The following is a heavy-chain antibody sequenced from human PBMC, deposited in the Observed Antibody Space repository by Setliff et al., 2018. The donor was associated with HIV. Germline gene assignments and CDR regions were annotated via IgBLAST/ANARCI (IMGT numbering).Heavy chain of an antibody. J-gene: IGHJ4*02. CDR1: GYTFNNYY. Sequence: ASVKVSCKASGYTFNNYYMHWVRQAPGQGLEWMGIINPSDNRTYYAQKFQGRVTMTRDTSTSSVYMELRSLRSEDTAVYYCARGRGAYSGSYLDSWGQGTLVTVSS. D-gene: IGHD1-26*01. CDR2: INPSDNRT. CDR3: ARGRGAYSGSYLDS. V-gene: IGHV1-46*02.